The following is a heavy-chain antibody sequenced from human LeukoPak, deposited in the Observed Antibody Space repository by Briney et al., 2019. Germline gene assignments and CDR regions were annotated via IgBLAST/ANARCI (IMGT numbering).Heavy chain of an antibody. Sequence: GGSLRLSCAAAGFTFSSYAMSWVRQAPGKGLEWVSAIRDSGSSTHYADSVKGRFTTSRDNSKNTLFLQMNSLRAEDTAIYYCAKYGPQDSGSSHFDYWGQGTLVTVSS. CDR1: GFTFSSYA. CDR3: AKYGPQDSGSSHFDY. V-gene: IGHV3-23*01. D-gene: IGHD1-26*01. CDR2: IRDSGSST. J-gene: IGHJ4*02.